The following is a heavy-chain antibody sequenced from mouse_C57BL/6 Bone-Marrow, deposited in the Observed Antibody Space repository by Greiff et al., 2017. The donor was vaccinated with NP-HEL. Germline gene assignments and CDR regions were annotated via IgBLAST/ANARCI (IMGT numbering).Heavy chain of an antibody. CDR2: SRNKANDYTT. J-gene: IGHJ4*01. CDR1: GFTFSDFY. D-gene: IGHD1-1*01. Sequence: EVKVVESGGGLVQSGRSLRLSCATSGFTFSDFYMEWVRQAPGKGLEWIAASRNKANDYTTEYSASVKGRFIVSRDTSQSILYLQMNALRAEDTAIYYCARDEGGSSYDYAMDYWGQGTSVTVSS. CDR3: ARDEGGSSYDYAMDY. V-gene: IGHV7-1*01.